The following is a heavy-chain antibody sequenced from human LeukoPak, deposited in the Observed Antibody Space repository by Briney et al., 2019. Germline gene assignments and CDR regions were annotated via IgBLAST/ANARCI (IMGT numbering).Heavy chain of an antibody. CDR2: ISSSGSTI. CDR1: GFTFSSYE. V-gene: IGHV3-48*03. D-gene: IGHD3-10*01. J-gene: IGHJ6*02. CDR3: ARDFAYGSGSYYRYGMDV. Sequence: AGGSLRLSCAASGFTFSSYEMNWVRQAPGKGLEWVSYISSSGSTIYYADSVKGRFTISRDNSKNTLYLQMNSLRAEDTAVYYCARDFAYGSGSYYRYGMDVWGQGTTVTVSS.